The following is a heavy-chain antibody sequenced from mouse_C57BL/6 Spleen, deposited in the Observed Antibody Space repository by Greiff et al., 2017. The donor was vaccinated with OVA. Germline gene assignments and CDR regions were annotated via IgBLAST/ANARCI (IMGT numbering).Heavy chain of an antibody. V-gene: IGHV1-50*01. CDR1: GYTFTSYW. CDR2: LDPSDSYT. D-gene: IGHD4-1*01. Sequence: QVQLQQPGAELVKPGASVKLSCKASGYTFTSYWMQWVKQRPGQGLEWIGELDPSDSYTNYNQKFKGKATLTVDTSSSTADMQLSSLTSEDSAVYYCARWAGTFYAMDYWGQGTSVTVSS. CDR3: ARWAGTFYAMDY. J-gene: IGHJ4*01.